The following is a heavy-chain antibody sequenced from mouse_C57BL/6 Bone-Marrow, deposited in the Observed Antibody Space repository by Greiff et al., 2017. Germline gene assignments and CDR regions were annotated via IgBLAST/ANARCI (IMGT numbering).Heavy chain of an antibody. Sequence: VQLKQPGTELVKPGASVKLSCKASGYTFTSYWMHWVKQRPGQGLEWIGNINPSNGGTNYNEKFKSKATLTVDKSSSTAYMQLSSLTSEDSAVYYCAREGGSSPYWYFDVWGTGTTVTVSS. CDR1: GYTFTSYW. D-gene: IGHD1-1*01. J-gene: IGHJ1*03. V-gene: IGHV1-53*01. CDR3: AREGGSSPYWYFDV. CDR2: INPSNGGT.